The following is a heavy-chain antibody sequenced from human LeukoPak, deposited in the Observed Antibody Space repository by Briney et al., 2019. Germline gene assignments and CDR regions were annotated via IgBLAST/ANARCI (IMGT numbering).Heavy chain of an antibody. J-gene: IGHJ4*02. D-gene: IGHD2-21*02. CDR3: ARDPSHIVVVTAIPAYYFDY. CDR1: GYTFTSYY. CDR2: INPSGGST. V-gene: IGHV1-46*01. Sequence: ASVKVSCKASGYTFTSYYMHWVRQAPGQGLEWMGIINPSGGSTSYAQKFQGRVTMTRDTPTSTVYMELSSLRSEDTAVYYCARDPSHIVVVTAIPAYYFDYWGQGTLVTVSS.